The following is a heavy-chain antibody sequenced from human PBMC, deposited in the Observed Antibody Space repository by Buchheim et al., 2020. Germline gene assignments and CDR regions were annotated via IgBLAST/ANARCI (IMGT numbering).Heavy chain of an antibody. V-gene: IGHV3-72*01. Sequence: EVQLVESGGGLVQPGGSLRLSCVASGFTFSDHFMDWVRQAPGKGLEWVGRTRNKANSYSTEYAASVKGRFIVSRDGSRNSLYLQMNSLKAEDTAVYYCARDRTGGSFDYWGQG. D-gene: IGHD2-8*02. J-gene: IGHJ4*02. CDR3: ARDRTGGSFDY. CDR2: TRNKANSYST. CDR1: GFTFSDHF.